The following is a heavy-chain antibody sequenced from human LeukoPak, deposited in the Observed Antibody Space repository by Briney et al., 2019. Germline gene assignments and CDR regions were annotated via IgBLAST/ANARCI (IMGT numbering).Heavy chain of an antibody. D-gene: IGHD6-13*01. CDR3: ARDLMGIAYRGAFYY. CDR2: ISSDGGNK. CDR1: GFTFSTYG. V-gene: IGHV3-30*04. Sequence: PGGSLRLSCAASGFTFSTYGVHWVRQAPGKGLEWVAVISSDGGNKYYADSVRGRFTISRDNAKNSLYLQMNSLRAEDTAVYYCARDLMGIAYRGAFYYWGQGTLVTVSS. J-gene: IGHJ4*02.